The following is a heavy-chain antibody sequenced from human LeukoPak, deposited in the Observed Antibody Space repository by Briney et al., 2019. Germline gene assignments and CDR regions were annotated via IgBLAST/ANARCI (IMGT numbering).Heavy chain of an antibody. CDR1: GFTFSSYS. CDR3: ARAHSSGWYGGFDY. Sequence: GGSLRLSCAASGFTFSSYSMNWVRQAPGKGLEWVSSISSSSYIYYADSVKGRFTISRDNAKNSLYLQMNSLRAEDTAVYYCARAHSSGWYGGFDYWGQGTLVTVSS. J-gene: IGHJ4*02. D-gene: IGHD6-19*01. V-gene: IGHV3-21*01. CDR2: ISSSSYI.